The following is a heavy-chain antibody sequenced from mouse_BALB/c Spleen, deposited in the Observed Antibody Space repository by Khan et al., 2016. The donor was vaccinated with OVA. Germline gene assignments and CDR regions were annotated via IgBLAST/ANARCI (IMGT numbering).Heavy chain of an antibody. V-gene: IGHV3-2*02. J-gene: IGHJ2*01. D-gene: IGHD1-1*01. CDR3: ARGNYYGYYFDY. CDR2: ISYSGST. Sequence: VQLQQSGPGLVKPSQSLSLTCTVTGYSITSDYAWNWIRQFPGNKLEWMGYISYSGSTSYNPSLKSRISITRDTSKNQFFLQLNSVTTEDTATYYCARGNYYGYYFDYWGQGTTFTVSS. CDR1: GYSITSDYA.